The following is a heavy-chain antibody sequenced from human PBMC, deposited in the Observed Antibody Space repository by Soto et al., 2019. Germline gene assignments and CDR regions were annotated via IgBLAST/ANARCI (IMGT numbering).Heavy chain of an antibody. J-gene: IGHJ4*02. CDR2: INHSGST. CDR1: CGSISSGGYY. CDR3: ARARTIFGVVKKFCYFDY. V-gene: IGHV4-61*08. D-gene: IGHD3-3*01. Sequence: SETLSVTCTVSCGSISSGGYYWSWIRQHPGKGLEWIGEINHSGSTNYNPSLKSRVTISVDTSKNQFSLKLSSVTAADTAVYYCARARTIFGVVKKFCYFDYWGQGTLVTVSS.